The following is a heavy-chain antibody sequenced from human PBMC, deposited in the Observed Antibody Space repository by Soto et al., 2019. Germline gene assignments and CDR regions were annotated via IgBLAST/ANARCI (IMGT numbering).Heavy chain of an antibody. J-gene: IGHJ5*02. CDR2: INPNSGGT. CDR3: ARDHLHHVVVPAAIGFDP. V-gene: IGHV1-2*02. CDR1: GYTFTGYY. Sequence: QVQLVQAGAEVKKPGASVKVSCKASGYTFTGYYMHWVRQAPGQGLEWMGWINPNSGGTNYAQKFQGRVTMTRDTSISTAYMELSRLRSDDTAVYYCARDHLHHVVVPAAIGFDPWGQGTLVTVSS. D-gene: IGHD2-2*01.